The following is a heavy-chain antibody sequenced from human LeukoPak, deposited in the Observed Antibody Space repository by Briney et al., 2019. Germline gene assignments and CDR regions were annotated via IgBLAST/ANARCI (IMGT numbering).Heavy chain of an antibody. V-gene: IGHV4-4*07. CDR1: GGSISSYY. J-gene: IGHJ4*02. CDR3: ARDVDYYGSGSYAWRGYFDY. Sequence: SETLSLTCTVSGGSISSYYWSWIRQPAGKGLGWIGRIYTSVSTNYDPSLKSRVTMSVDTSKNQFSLKLSSVTAADTAVYYCARDVDYYGSGSYAWRGYFDYWGQGTLVTVSS. D-gene: IGHD3-10*01. CDR2: IYTSVST.